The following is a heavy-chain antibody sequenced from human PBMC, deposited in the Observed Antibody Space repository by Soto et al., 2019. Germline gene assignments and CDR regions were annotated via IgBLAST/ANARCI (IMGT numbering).Heavy chain of an antibody. J-gene: IGHJ6*02. CDR2: INPNSGGT. CDR3: ARASTDYYGSGMDYGMDV. V-gene: IGHV1-2*04. D-gene: IGHD3-10*01. CDR1: GYTFTGYY. Sequence: ASVKVSCKASGYTFTGYYMHWVRQAPGQGLEWMGWINPNSGGTNYAQKFQGWVTMTRDTSISTAYMELSRLRSDDTAVYYCARASTDYYGSGMDYGMDVWTQGTTVTVSS.